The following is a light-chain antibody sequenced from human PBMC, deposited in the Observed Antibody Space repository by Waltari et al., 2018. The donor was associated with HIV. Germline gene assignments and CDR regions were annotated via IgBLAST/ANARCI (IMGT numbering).Light chain of an antibody. CDR2: RNE. Sequence: QSGLSQPPSTSRPPGQRVVISCSGRSSNVGKNYVSWFQQVSGAAPRLLIDRNEGGPSGVADRFTAAKSGTSASLVISGLRSDDEAEYFCASWDDALSSWLFGGGTRLTVL. V-gene: IGLV1-47*01. CDR3: ASWDDALSSWL. J-gene: IGLJ6*01. CDR1: SSNVGKNY.